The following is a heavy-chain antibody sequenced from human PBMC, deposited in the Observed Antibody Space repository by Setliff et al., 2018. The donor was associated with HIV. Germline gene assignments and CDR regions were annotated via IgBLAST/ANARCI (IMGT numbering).Heavy chain of an antibody. Sequence: SETLSLTCTVSGGSASNSRYYWAWIRQPPGKGLEYIGSIHYTEKTYYNPSLKSRVTISVDTSNNQFSLRMNSVTAADTAVYYCARGRGRAAVGPMNRYYYYGMDVWGQGTTVTVSS. V-gene: IGHV4-39*07. CDR2: IHYTEKT. D-gene: IGHD6-13*01. CDR1: GGSASNSRYY. J-gene: IGHJ6*02. CDR3: ARGRGRAAVGPMNRYYYYGMDV.